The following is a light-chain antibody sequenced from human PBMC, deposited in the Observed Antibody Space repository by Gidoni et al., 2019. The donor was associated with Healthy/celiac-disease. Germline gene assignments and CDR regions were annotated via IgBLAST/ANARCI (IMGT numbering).Light chain of an antibody. V-gene: IGKV1-39*01. CDR3: QQSYSTLALT. CDR2: AAS. Sequence: DIQMTQSPSSLSASVGDRVTITCRASQSISSYLNWYQQKPGKAPKLLIYAASSLQSGVPSRCSGSGAGTDFTLTISSLQPEDFATYYWQQSYSTLALTFGGGTKVEIK. J-gene: IGKJ4*01. CDR1: QSISSY.